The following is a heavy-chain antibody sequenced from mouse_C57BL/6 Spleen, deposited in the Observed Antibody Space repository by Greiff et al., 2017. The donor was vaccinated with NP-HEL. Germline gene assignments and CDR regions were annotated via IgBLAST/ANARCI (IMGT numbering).Heavy chain of an antibody. V-gene: IGHV3-6*01. CDR3: ARVTTVVATRYFDV. CDR1: GYSITSGYY. D-gene: IGHD1-1*01. CDR2: ISYDGSN. Sequence: ESGPGLVKPSQSLSLTCSVTGYSITSGYYWNWIRQFPGNKLEWMGYISYDGSNNYNPSLKNRISITRDTSKNQFFLKLNSVTTEDTATYYCARVTTVVATRYFDVWGTGTTVTVSS. J-gene: IGHJ1*03.